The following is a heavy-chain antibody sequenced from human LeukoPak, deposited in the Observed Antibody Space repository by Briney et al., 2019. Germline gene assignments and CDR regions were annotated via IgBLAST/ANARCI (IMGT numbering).Heavy chain of an antibody. J-gene: IGHJ6*03. V-gene: IGHV3-49*04. CDR3: TRDPLTVVVPAAVKGDYYYYYMDV. Sequence: RPGGSLRLSCTASGFTFGDYAMSWVCQAPGKGLEWVGFIRSKAYGGTTEYAASVKGRFTISRDDSKSIAYLQMNSLKTEDTAVYYCTRDPLTVVVPAAVKGDYYYYYMDVWGKGTTVTVSS. CDR1: GFTFGDYA. CDR2: IRSKAYGGTT. D-gene: IGHD2-2*01.